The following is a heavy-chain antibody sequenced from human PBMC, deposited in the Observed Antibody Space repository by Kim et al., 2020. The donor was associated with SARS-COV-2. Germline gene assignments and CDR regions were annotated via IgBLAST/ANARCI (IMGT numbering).Heavy chain of an antibody. CDR1: GYTFTSYA. CDR3: ASPDTAMERGYYYGMDV. J-gene: IGHJ6*02. D-gene: IGHD5-18*01. CDR2: INAGNGNT. Sequence: ASVKVSCKASGYTFTSYAMHWVRQAPGQRLEWMGWINAGNGNTKYSQKFQGRVTITRDTSASTAYMELSSLRSEDTAVYYCASPDTAMERGYYYGMDVWGQGTTVTVSS. V-gene: IGHV1-3*01.